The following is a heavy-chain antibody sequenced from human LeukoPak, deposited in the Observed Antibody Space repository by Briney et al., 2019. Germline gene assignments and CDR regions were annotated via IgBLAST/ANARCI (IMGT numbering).Heavy chain of an antibody. V-gene: IGHV3-43D*04. D-gene: IGHD6-19*01. Sequence: PGGSLRLSCAASGFTFDDYAMHWVRQAPGKGLEWVTLISWDGDTTYYADSVKGRFTISRDNSKNSLYLQMNSLRAEDTALYYCAKDTRARGGWYGYFDYWGQGTLVTVSS. CDR3: AKDTRARGGWYGYFDY. J-gene: IGHJ4*02. CDR1: GFTFDDYA. CDR2: ISWDGDTT.